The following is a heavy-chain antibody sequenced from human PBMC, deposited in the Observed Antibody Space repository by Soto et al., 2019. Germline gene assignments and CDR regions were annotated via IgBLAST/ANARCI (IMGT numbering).Heavy chain of an antibody. CDR3: ARDAYSDGEVYSYSAMDD. CDR2: ISGNRGNT. V-gene: IGHV3-23*01. J-gene: IGHJ6*02. Sequence: GGSWRLSCAASGFTFRSSAMSWVRQAPGKGMEWVAAISGNRGNTYYADSVKGRFTISRDNAKKTLYLQMNSLSAEDTAVYYCARDAYSDGEVYSYSAMDDWGQGTTVTVSS. CDR1: GFTFRSSA. D-gene: IGHD5-18*01.